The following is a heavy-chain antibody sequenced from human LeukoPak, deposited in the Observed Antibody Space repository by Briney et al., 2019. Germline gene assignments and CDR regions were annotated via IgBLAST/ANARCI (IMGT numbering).Heavy chain of an antibody. V-gene: IGHV3-48*01. D-gene: IGHD6-19*01. CDR2: ISSSGSTI. J-gene: IGHJ4*02. CDR3: ARGTVAGKAPY. CDR1: GLTFSSSW. Sequence: GGSLRLSCAVSGLTFSSSWMDWVRQAPGKGLEWVSYISSSGSTIYYADSVKGRFSISRDNAKNSLHLQMNSLRAEDTAVYYCARGTVAGKAPYWGQGTLVTVSS.